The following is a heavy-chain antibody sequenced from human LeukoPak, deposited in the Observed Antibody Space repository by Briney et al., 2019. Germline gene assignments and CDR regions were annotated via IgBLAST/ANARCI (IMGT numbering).Heavy chain of an antibody. CDR3: ARGTLVRGVNPTIGY. J-gene: IGHJ4*02. CDR1: GYTFTGYY. D-gene: IGHD3-10*01. V-gene: IGHV1-2*02. CDR2: INPNSGGT. Sequence: ASATVSCKASGYTFTGYYMHWVRQAPGQGLEWMGWINPNSGGTNYAQKFQGRVTMTRDTSISTAYMELNRLRSDDTAVYYCARGTLVRGVNPTIGYWGQGTLVTVSS.